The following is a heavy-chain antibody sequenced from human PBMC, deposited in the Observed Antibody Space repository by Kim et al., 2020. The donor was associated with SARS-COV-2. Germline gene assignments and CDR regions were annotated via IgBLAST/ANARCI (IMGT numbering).Heavy chain of an antibody. CDR3: ARSATYYYGSGSFDP. V-gene: IGHV4-31*03. Sequence: SETLSLTCSVSGGSISSGGFYWYWIRQNPAKGLELIGFIYYSGRTNYNPSLKSRASISVDMSKNQFFLRLSSVTAADTAVYYCARSATYYYGSGSFDPWG. CDR1: GGSISSGGFY. J-gene: IGHJ5*02. CDR2: IYYSGRT. D-gene: IGHD3-10*01.